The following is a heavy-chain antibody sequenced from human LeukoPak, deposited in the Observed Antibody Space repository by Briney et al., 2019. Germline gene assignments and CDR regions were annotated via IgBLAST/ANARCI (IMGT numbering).Heavy chain of an antibody. J-gene: IGHJ4*02. V-gene: IGHV4-4*07. D-gene: IGHD2-15*01. Sequence: PSETLSLTCTVSGGSISSYYWSWIRQPAGKGLGWIGRIYTSGSTNYNPSLKSRVTMSVDTSKNQFSLKLSSVTAADTAVYYCARAPGYCSGGSCYTRGPFDYWGQGTLVTVSS. CDR3: ARAPGYCSGGSCYTRGPFDY. CDR2: IYTSGST. CDR1: GGSISSYY.